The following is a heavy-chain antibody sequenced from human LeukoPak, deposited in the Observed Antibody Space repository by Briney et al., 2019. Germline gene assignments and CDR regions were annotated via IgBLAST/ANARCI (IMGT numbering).Heavy chain of an antibody. CDR2: ISWNGNSI. CDR1: GFTFDDYA. Sequence: GRSLRLSCAASGFTFDDYAMHWVRQTPGKGLEWVSGISWNGNSIDYADSVKGRFTISRDNAKNSLYLQMNSLRAEDTAVYYCARRWYFDYWGQGTLVTVSS. D-gene: IGHD6-13*01. V-gene: IGHV3-9*01. CDR3: ARRWYFDY. J-gene: IGHJ4*02.